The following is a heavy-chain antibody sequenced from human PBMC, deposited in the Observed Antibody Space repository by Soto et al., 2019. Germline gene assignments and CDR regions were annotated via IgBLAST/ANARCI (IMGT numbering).Heavy chain of an antibody. CDR1: GFTFSSYA. J-gene: IGHJ4*02. CDR3: ARGQSPLVSAAMDFAY. V-gene: IGHV3-30-3*01. CDR2: ISYDGSNK. D-gene: IGHD2-2*01. Sequence: QVQLVESGGGVVQPGRSLRLSCAASGFTFSSYAMHWVRQAPGKGLEWVAVISYDGSNKYYADSVKGRFTISRDNSKNTLYLQMNCLRAEDMALYYCARGQSPLVSAAMDFAYWCRGTLVTVSS.